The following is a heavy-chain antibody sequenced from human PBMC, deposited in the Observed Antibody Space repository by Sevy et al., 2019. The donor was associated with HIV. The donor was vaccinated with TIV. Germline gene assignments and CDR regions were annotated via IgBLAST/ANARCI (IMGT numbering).Heavy chain of an antibody. CDR3: EYTRTTWTLNWFDP. J-gene: IGHJ5*02. D-gene: IGHD1-1*01. CDR2: IDWDDDK. CDR1: GFSLNTSAVA. V-gene: IGHV2-5*02. Sequence: SGPTLVNPTQTLTLTCTFSGFSLNTSAVAVGWIRQPPGKALEWLALIDWDDDKRYSPYLKSRLAVTKDTSKNQVVVTYTNMDLVDTATYYGEYTRTTWTLNWFDPWGQGILVTVSS.